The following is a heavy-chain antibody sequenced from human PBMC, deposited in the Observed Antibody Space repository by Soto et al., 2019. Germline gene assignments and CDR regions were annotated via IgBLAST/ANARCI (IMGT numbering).Heavy chain of an antibody. Sequence: SVKLSCKASGGTFSSYAISWVRQAPGQGLEWMGGIIPIFGTANYAQKFQGRVTITADKSTSTAYMELSSLRSEDTAVYYCARDPMVRGSNAFDIWGQGTMVTVSS. CDR2: IIPIFGTA. CDR3: ARDPMVRGSNAFDI. CDR1: GGTFSSYA. J-gene: IGHJ3*02. D-gene: IGHD3-10*01. V-gene: IGHV1-69*06.